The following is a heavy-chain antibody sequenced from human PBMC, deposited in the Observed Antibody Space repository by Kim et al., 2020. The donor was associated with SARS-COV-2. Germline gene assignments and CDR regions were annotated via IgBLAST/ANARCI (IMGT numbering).Heavy chain of an antibody. Sequence: SDTLSLTCTVSGFSIIISYFRCIRQPPGNGLEFIGYIYYSCSPYSNPSLKSRFTLSVYTSQHQFSLKLSSVTAADTAGYYCARFARAYYYDSSGYYFDYWGQRNLDTVSS. V-gene: IGHV4-59*08. D-gene: IGHD3-22*01. CDR1: GFSIIISY. J-gene: IGHJ4*02. CDR2: IYYSCSP. CDR3: ARFARAYYYDSSGYYFDY.